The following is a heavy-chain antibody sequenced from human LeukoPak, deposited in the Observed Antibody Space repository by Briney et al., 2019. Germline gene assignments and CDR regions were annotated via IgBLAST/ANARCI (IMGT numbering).Heavy chain of an antibody. CDR2: SHDGGNK. Sequence: GGPLRLSCAASGFTFSNYAIHWVRQAPGKGLEWVTASHDGGNKDYTDSVKGRFTISRDNSKNTLYLQMNSLRAEDTAVYYCAKGVHWGQGTMVTVSS. CDR3: AKGVH. V-gene: IGHV3-30-3*01. D-gene: IGHD6-6*01. J-gene: IGHJ3*01. CDR1: GFTFSNYA.